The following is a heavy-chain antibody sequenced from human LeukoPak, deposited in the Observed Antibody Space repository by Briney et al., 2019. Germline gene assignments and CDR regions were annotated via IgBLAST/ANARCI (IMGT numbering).Heavy chain of an antibody. V-gene: IGHV3-7*02. D-gene: IGHD1/OR15-1a*01. CDR3: ARLLGRVTTFDY. CDR2: IFEDGITK. CDR1: GFSFSGYL. Sequence: GGSLRVSCAASGFSFSGYLLSWVRQAPGKGLEWVATIFEDGITKYYDDSVRGRFTISRDNAENSLYLEMTSPRTEDTALYYCARLLGRVTTFDYWGQGTLVTDSS. J-gene: IGHJ4*02.